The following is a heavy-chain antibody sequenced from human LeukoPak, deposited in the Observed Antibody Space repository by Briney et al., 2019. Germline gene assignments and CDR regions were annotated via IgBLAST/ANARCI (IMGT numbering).Heavy chain of an antibody. CDR1: GFTFSSYG. Sequence: GGSLRLSCAASGFTFSSYGMSWVRQAPGKGLEWVSAIETGDASTYYADSVKGRFSISRDNSKNTLYLQMNSLRAEDTAVYYCAKDPRLAVAGTPDYWGQGTLVTVSS. D-gene: IGHD6-19*01. J-gene: IGHJ4*02. V-gene: IGHV3-23*01. CDR2: IETGDAST. CDR3: AKDPRLAVAGTPDY.